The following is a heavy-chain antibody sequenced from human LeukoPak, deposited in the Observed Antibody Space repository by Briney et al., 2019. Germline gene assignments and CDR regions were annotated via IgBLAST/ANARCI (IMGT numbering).Heavy chain of an antibody. Sequence: GGSLRLSCAASGFTFSSYSMNWVRQAPGKGLEWVSSISSSSSYIYYADSVKGRFTISRDNAKNSLYLQMNSLRAEDTAVYYCARDSAIVVVPAAPDYWGQGTPVTVSS. J-gene: IGHJ4*02. V-gene: IGHV3-21*01. CDR1: GFTFSSYS. D-gene: IGHD2-2*01. CDR3: ARDSAIVVVPAAPDY. CDR2: ISSSSSYI.